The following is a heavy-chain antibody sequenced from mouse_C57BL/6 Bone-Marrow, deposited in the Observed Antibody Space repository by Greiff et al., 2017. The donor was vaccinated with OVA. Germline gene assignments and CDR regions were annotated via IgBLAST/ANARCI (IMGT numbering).Heavy chain of an antibody. D-gene: IGHD2-1*01. CDR1: GFNIKDYY. Sequence: VHVKQSGAELVKPGASVKLSCTASGFNIKDYYMHWVKQRTEQGLEWIGRIDPEDGETKYAPKFQGKATITADTSSNTAYLQLSSLTSEDTAVYYCARRTTVTPGAMDYWGQGTSVTVSS. CDR2: IDPEDGET. CDR3: ARRTTVTPGAMDY. V-gene: IGHV14-2*01. J-gene: IGHJ4*01.